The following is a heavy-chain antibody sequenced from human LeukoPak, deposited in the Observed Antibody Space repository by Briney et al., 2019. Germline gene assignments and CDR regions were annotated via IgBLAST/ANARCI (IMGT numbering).Heavy chain of an antibody. CDR2: IWYDGSNK. V-gene: IGHV3-33*01. CDR3: ARDRRAAVMDY. J-gene: IGHJ4*02. D-gene: IGHD6-25*01. Sequence: GALLLSCAASGFSFRSHGMYWVRQAPGKGLEWVAIIWYDGSNKYYGDSVKGRFTISRDNSKNTLYLQMNSLRAEDTAVYYCARDRRAAVMDYWGQGTLVTVSS. CDR1: GFSFRSHG.